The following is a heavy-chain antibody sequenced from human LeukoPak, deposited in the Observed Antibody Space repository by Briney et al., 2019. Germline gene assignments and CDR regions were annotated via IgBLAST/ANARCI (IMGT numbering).Heavy chain of an antibody. V-gene: IGHV3-21*01. D-gene: IGHD5-24*01. CDR2: ISFSGTYI. CDR1: GFSFSSYS. Sequence: GGSLRLSCAASGFSFSSYSMNWVRQAPGKGLEWVSSISFSGTYIYYADSVKGRFTISRDNAKNSLYLQMNSLRAEDTAVYYCARDGGLRDGYRLFDYWGQGTLVTVSS. CDR3: ARDGGLRDGYRLFDY. J-gene: IGHJ4*02.